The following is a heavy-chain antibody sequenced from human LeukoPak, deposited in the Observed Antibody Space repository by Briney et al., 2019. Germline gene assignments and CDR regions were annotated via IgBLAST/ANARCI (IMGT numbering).Heavy chain of an antibody. CDR1: GFTFSSYW. J-gene: IGHJ4*02. D-gene: IGHD6-13*01. CDR3: ARGDVSAAGSLDIDY. CDR2: IKQDGSNK. V-gene: IGHV3-7*01. Sequence: GGSLRLSCAASGFTFSSYWMSWVRQAPGKGLEWVANIKQDGSNKYYADSVKGRFTISRDNSKNTLYLQMNSLRAEDTAVYYCARGDVSAAGSLDIDYWGQGTLVTVSS.